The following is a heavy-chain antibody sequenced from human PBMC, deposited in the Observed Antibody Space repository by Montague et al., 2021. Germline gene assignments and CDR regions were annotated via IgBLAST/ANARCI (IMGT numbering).Heavy chain of an antibody. CDR2: IYYSGST. CDR1: GGSISSGGYY. V-gene: IGHV4-31*03. CDR3: ARAFGEPPPPFYFYMDV. Sequence: TLSLTCTVSGGSISSGGYYWSWIRQHPGKGLEWIGYIYYSGSTYYNPSLKSRVTMSIDTSENHFSLKLNSVTAADTAVYYCARAFGEPPPPFYFYMDVWGKGTTASVSS. J-gene: IGHJ6*03. D-gene: IGHD3-10*01.